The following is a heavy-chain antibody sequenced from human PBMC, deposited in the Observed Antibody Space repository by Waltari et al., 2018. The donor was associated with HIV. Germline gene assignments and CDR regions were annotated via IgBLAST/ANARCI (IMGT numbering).Heavy chain of an antibody. D-gene: IGHD5-12*01. CDR2: IIPFLGIA. V-gene: IGHV1-69*04. J-gene: IGHJ4*02. CDR1: GGTSSSYP. CDR3: ASDTNKSGYDPYYFDY. Sequence: QVQLVQSGAEVKKPGSSVKVSCKASGGTSSSYPLSWVRPAPGQGLEWMGRIIPFLGIANYAKKFQGRVTITADKSTSTAYMELSSLRSEDTAVYYCASDTNKSGYDPYYFDYWGQGTLVTVSS.